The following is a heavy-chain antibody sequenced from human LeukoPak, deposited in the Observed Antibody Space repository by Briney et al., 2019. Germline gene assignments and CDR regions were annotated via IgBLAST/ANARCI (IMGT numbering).Heavy chain of an antibody. V-gene: IGHV3-7*01. CDR3: AREEDNADEYLREDY. CDR2: IKPDGSEK. J-gene: IGHJ4*02. Sequence: GESLRLSCAVSGLPFSSYWMSWVRQAPGKGLEWVANIKPDGSEKNYVDSVKGRFTISRDNARSSLFLQMNSLRAEDTAVYYCAREEDNADEYLREDYWGQGTLVTVSS. D-gene: IGHD2/OR15-2a*01. CDR1: GLPFSSYW.